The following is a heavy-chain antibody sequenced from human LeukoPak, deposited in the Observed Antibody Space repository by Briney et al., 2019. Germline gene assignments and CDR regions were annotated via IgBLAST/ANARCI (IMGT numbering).Heavy chain of an antibody. Sequence: SETLSLTCTVSGGSISSSSYYWGWIRQPPGKGLEWIGSIYYSGSTYYNPSLKSRVTISVDTSKNQFSLKLCSVTAADTAVYYCARWLRNYGYDAFDIWGQGTMVTVSS. V-gene: IGHV4-39*01. J-gene: IGHJ3*02. D-gene: IGHD4-17*01. CDR2: IYYSGST. CDR3: ARWLRNYGYDAFDI. CDR1: GGSISSSSYY.